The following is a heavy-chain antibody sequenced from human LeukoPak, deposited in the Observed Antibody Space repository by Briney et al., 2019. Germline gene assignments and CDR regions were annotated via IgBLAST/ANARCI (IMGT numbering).Heavy chain of an antibody. Sequence: GGSLRLSCAVSGFTSSSYTMHWVRQAPGKGLEYVSAITSNGGSTYYANSVKGRFTISRDNSKNTLYLQMGSLRVEDMAVCYCARSRGLDLHYYYYMDVWGKGTTVTVSS. CDR2: ITSNGGST. CDR1: GFTSSSYT. J-gene: IGHJ6*03. D-gene: IGHD3-10*01. CDR3: ARSRGLDLHYYYYMDV. V-gene: IGHV3-64*01.